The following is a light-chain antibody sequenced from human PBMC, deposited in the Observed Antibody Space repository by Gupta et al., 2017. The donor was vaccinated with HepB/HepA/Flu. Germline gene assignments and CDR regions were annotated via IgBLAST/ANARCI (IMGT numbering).Light chain of an antibody. V-gene: IGLV2-8*01. CDR2: SLT. CDR1: SSDVGAYNL. J-gene: IGLJ3*02. CDR3: ASYTSSDKWV. Sequence: QSALPQPPSASVSPGQSVTLSCTATSSDVGAYNLVSWCQQYPGRAPTLIIFSLTHRPSGGPDRFSGSKSGNADSLTVSGLQAEDEADYYCASYTSSDKWVFGGGTKVTVL.